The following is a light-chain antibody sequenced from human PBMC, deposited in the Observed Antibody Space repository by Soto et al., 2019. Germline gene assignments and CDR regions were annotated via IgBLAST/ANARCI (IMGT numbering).Light chain of an antibody. V-gene: IGKV1-33*01. J-gene: IGKJ2*01. Sequence: DLPMTQSPSSLSASVGDRVTIACQANQDIGNYLNWYQQKPGKAPRLLIYDASNLEIGVPSRFSGSGSGSDFTFTISNLQPEDIATYYCQQYDTLPPYTFGQGTKVELK. CDR1: QDIGNY. CDR2: DAS. CDR3: QQYDTLPPYT.